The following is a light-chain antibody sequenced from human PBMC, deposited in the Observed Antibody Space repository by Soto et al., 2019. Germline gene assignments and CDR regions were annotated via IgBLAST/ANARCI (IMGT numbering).Light chain of an antibody. CDR1: QSVSSSY. Sequence: EIVLTQSPGTLSLSPGERATLSCRASQSVSSSYLAWYQQKPGQAPRLLIYGASSRATGVPARFSGTGSETDFTLTISGLQSDDSAVYFCQQYNNWPFSFGQGTRLEIK. CDR3: QQYNNWPFS. V-gene: IGKV3-15*01. J-gene: IGKJ5*01. CDR2: GAS.